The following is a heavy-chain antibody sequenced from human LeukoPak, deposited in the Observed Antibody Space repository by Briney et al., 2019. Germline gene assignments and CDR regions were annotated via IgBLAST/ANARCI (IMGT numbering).Heavy chain of an antibody. CDR1: GFTFSSYW. CDR3: ARDWYSGASGSYSVD. J-gene: IGHJ4*02. Sequence: GGSLRLSCVASGFTFSSYWMTWVRQAPGKGLEWVANIKQDGSEKYYVDSVKGRFTISRDNGKNSLYLQMKTLRVEDTAVYYCARDWYSGASGSYSVDWGQGTLVTVSS. CDR2: IKQDGSEK. D-gene: IGHD3-10*01. V-gene: IGHV3-7*01.